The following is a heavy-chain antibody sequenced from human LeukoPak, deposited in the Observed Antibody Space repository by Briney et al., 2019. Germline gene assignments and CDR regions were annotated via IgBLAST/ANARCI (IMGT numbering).Heavy chain of an antibody. CDR2: ITGSGGST. J-gene: IGHJ4*02. CDR1: GFTFSSYG. Sequence: GGSLRLSCAASGFTFSSYGMHWVRQAPGKGLEWVSAITGSGGSTYYADSVKGRFTISRDNSKNSLYLQMNSLRAEDTAVYYCARDLGYDFWSGYWVFDYWGQGTLVTVSS. CDR3: ARDLGYDFWSGYWVFDY. V-gene: IGHV3-23*01. D-gene: IGHD3-3*01.